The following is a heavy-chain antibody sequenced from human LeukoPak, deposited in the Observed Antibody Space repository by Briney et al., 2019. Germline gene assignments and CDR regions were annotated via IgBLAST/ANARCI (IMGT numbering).Heavy chain of an antibody. CDR3: TRSGHDGSGSDYYYYYYGMDV. CDR1: GFTFSSYW. V-gene: IGHV3-7*01. D-gene: IGHD3-10*01. CDR2: IKQDGSEK. Sequence: GGSLRLSCAASGFTFSSYWMSWVRQAPGKGLEWVANIKQDGSEKYYVDSVKGRFTISRDNAKNSLYLQMNSLRAEDTAVYYCTRSGHDGSGSDYYYYYYGMDVWGQGTTVTVSS. J-gene: IGHJ6*02.